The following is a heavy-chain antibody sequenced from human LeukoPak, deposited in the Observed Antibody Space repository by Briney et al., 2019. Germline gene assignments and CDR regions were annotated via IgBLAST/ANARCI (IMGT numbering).Heavy chain of an antibody. V-gene: IGHV3-30-3*01. CDR2: ISYDGSNK. Sequence: GGSLRLSCAASGFTFSTYVIHWVRQAPAKGLEWVAVISYDGSNKYYADSVKGRFTISRDNSKNTLYLQMNSLRAEDTAVYYCARDLRYCSSTSCYFVYYGMDVWGQGTTVTVSS. D-gene: IGHD2-2*01. CDR3: ARDLRYCSSTSCYFVYYGMDV. J-gene: IGHJ6*02. CDR1: GFTFSTYV.